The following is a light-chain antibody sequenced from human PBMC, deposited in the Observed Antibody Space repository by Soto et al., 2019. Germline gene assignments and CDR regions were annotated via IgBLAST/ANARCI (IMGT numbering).Light chain of an antibody. CDR1: QSVSSY. J-gene: IGKJ2*01. V-gene: IGKV3-11*01. CDR3: QQRSNWPPYT. Sequence: EIVLTQSPATLSLSPGERATLSCRASQSVSSYLAWYHQKPGQAPRLLIYDASNRATGTPARFSGSGSGTDFTLTISSLEPEDFAVYYCQQRSNWPPYTFGQGTKLEIK. CDR2: DAS.